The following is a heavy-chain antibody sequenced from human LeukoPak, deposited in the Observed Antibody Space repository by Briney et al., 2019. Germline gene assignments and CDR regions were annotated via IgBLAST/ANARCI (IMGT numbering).Heavy chain of an antibody. CDR2: INPNSGGT. V-gene: IGHV1-2*02. J-gene: IGHJ4*02. CDR1: GYTFTGYY. CDR3: ARGGATRISRNLGNYYFDY. D-gene: IGHD4/OR15-4a*01. Sequence: AASVKVSCKASGYTFTGYYMHWVRQAPGQGLEWMGWINPNSGGTNYAQKFQGRVTMTRDTSISTAYMELSRLRSDDTAVYYCARGGATRISRNLGNYYFDYWGQGTLVTVSS.